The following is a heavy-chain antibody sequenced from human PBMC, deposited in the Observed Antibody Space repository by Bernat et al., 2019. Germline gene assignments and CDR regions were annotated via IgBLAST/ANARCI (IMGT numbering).Heavy chain of an antibody. J-gene: IGHJ3*02. D-gene: IGHD3-22*01. CDR1: GGSISSSSYY. Sequence: QLQLQESGPGLVKPSETLSLTCTVSGGSISSSSYYWGWIRQPPGKGLEWIGSIYYSGSTYYNPSLKSRVTISVDTSKNQFSLKLSSVTAADTAVYYCARPWDSYNSSRFQTGYDDFDTRGQETMVTVS. V-gene: IGHV4-39*01. CDR3: ARPWDSYNSSRFQTGYDDFDT. CDR2: IYYSGST.